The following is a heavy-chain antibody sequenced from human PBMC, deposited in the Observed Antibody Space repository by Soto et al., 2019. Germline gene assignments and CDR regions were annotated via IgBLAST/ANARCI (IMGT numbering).Heavy chain of an antibody. CDR3: ARDQKPYRGPFDWLLYPLDY. Sequence: QVQLVQSGAEVKKPGSSVKVSCKASGGTFSSYAISWVRQAPGQGLEWMGGIIPIFGTANYAQKFQGRVTITADKSTSTAYMELSSLRSEDTAVYYCARDQKPYRGPFDWLLYPLDYWGQGTLVTVSS. CDR2: IIPIFGTA. D-gene: IGHD3-9*01. V-gene: IGHV1-69*06. CDR1: GGTFSSYA. J-gene: IGHJ4*02.